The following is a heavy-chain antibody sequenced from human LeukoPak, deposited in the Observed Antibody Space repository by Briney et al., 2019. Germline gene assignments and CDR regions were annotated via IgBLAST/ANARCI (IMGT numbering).Heavy chain of an antibody. V-gene: IGHV3-33*01. J-gene: IGHJ4*02. Sequence: GESLRLSCAASGFTVTTYVMHWVRQAPGKGLEWVALIWHDGSNKYYGDSVKDRFTISRDNSKNTLYLQMDSLRAEDTAVYYCARDRGYTYGHPLDYWGQGTLVTVSS. D-gene: IGHD5-18*01. CDR2: IWHDGSNK. CDR3: ARDRGYTYGHPLDY. CDR1: GFTVTTYV.